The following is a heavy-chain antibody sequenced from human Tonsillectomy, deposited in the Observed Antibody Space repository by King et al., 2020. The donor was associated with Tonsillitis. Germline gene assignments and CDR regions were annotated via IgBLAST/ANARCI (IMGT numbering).Heavy chain of an antibody. CDR1: GGSISSYY. V-gene: IGHV4-59*08. Sequence: QLQESGPGLVEPSETLSLTCTVSGGSISSYYWSWIRQPPGKGLEWIGYIYYSGSTNYNPSLKSRVTISVDTSKNQFSLKLSSVTAADTAVYYCARSEAVAGDFDYWGQGTLVTVSS. D-gene: IGHD6-19*01. J-gene: IGHJ4*02. CDR2: IYYSGST. CDR3: ARSEAVAGDFDY.